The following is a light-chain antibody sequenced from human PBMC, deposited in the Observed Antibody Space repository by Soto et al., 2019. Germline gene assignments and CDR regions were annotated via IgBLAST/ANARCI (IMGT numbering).Light chain of an antibody. Sequence: EVVLTQSPASLSLSPGERATLSCRASQSVSAYLAWYQQKAGQAPRLLIYDVSNRAPGIPARFTGSGSGTDFTLTIGSLEPEDSAVYYCQQRVHWLTFGGGTKVEIK. CDR3: QQRVHWLT. CDR2: DVS. V-gene: IGKV3-11*01. J-gene: IGKJ4*01. CDR1: QSVSAY.